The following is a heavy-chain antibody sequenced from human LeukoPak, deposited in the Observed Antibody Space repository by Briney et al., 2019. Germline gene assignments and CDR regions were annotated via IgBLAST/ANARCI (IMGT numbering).Heavy chain of an antibody. V-gene: IGHV3-64D*06. J-gene: IGHJ4*02. CDR2: IYSDGSRT. CDR1: GFTFSSFA. Sequence: GGSLRLSCAASGFTFSSFAMHWVRQAPGKGLEYLSAIYSDGSRTYNADSVKGRFTISRDNSKNTLYFEMSSLRVEDTAVYYCVKSPGSGWTVWGQGTLLTVSS. CDR3: VKSPGSGWTV. D-gene: IGHD6-19*01.